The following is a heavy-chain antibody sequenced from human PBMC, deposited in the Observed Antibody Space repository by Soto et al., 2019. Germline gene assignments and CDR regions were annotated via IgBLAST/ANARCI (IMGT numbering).Heavy chain of an antibody. Sequence: SETLSLTCTVSGGSISSGGYYWSWIRQHPGKGLEWIGYIYYSGNSYYNPSLKSRVTISVDTSKNQFSLKLSSVTAADTAVYYCAGTSYSIVVVPAAIPPPVAFDIWGQGTMVTVSS. J-gene: IGHJ3*02. D-gene: IGHD2-2*01. CDR1: GGSISSGGYY. CDR2: IYYSGNS. CDR3: AGTSYSIVVVPAAIPPPVAFDI. V-gene: IGHV4-31*03.